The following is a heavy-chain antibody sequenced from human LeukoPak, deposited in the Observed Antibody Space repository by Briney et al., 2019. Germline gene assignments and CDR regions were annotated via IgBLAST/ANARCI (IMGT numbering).Heavy chain of an antibody. Sequence: SETLSLTCAVYGGSFSGYYWSWIRQPPGKGLEWIGEINHSGSTNYNPSLKSRVTISVDTSKNQFSLKLSSVTAADTAVYYCARDRLFDYWGQGTLVTVSS. CDR2: INHSGST. V-gene: IGHV4-34*01. CDR1: GGSFSGYY. CDR3: ARDRLFDY. J-gene: IGHJ4*02. D-gene: IGHD6-19*01.